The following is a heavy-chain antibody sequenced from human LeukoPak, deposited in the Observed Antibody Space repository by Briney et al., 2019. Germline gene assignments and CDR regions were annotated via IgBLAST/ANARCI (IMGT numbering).Heavy chain of an antibody. V-gene: IGHV3-13*01. CDR2: IGIAGDT. J-gene: IGHJ3*02. CDR1: GFTFSSYD. Sequence: GGSLRLSCAASGFTFSSYDMHWVRQAPGRRLEWVSAIGIAGDTYYPDSVKVRFTISRENAKNSMYLQMNSLKDGDTAVYYCIRGGIQVSGIDAFDIWGQGTMVTVSS. D-gene: IGHD5/OR15-5a*01. CDR3: IRGGIQVSGIDAFDI.